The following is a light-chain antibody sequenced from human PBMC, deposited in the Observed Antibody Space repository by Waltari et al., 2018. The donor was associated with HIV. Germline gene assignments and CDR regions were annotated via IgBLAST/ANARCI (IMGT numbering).Light chain of an antibody. V-gene: IGLV2-23*02. CDR2: DVG. J-gene: IGLJ2*01. Sequence: QSALTQPASVSGSPGQSITISCTGTSSDIGAYNYVSWYQQHPGKAPKLIISDVGTRTSVVSDRFPGSKSGNTASLTSSGLQSEYEADYHCCAYAGPTGLSEVFGGGTKLTVL. CDR1: SSDIGAYNY. CDR3: CAYAGPTGLSEV.